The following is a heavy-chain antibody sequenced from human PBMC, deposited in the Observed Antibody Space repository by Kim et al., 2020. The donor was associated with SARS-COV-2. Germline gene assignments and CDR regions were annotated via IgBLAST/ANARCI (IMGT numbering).Heavy chain of an antibody. V-gene: IGHV5-51*01. D-gene: IGHD3-10*01. CDR1: GYSFSSYW. J-gene: IGHJ4*02. CDR3: ARQGRSYYGSEAIDY. CDR2: IYHGDSDT. Sequence: GESLKISCKGSGYSFSSYWIGWVRQMPGKGLEWMGVIYHGDSDTRYSPSFQGQVTISADKSISTAYLQWSSPKASDTAIYYCARQGRSYYGSEAIDYWGQGTLVTVSS.